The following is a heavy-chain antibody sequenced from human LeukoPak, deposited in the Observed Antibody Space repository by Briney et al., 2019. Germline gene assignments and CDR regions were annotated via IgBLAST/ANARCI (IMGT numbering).Heavy chain of an antibody. CDR2: ISWDGGST. CDR1: GFTFSSYG. J-gene: IGHJ4*02. Sequence: GGSLRLSCAASGFTFSSYGMHWVRQAPGKGLEWVSLISWDGGSTYYADSVKGRFTISRDNSKNSLYLQMNSLRTEDTALYYCPKALKTSGDYSGIDYWGQGTLATVSS. D-gene: IGHD4-17*01. V-gene: IGHV3-43*01. CDR3: PKALKTSGDYSGIDY.